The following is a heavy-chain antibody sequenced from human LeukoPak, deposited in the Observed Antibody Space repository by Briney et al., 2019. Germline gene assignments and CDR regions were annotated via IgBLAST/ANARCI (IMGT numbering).Heavy chain of an antibody. CDR2: IYYSGST. CDR1: GGSISSSSYY. V-gene: IGHV4-39*07. CDR3: ARRAAAGTGY. Sequence: PSETLSLTCTVSGGSISSSSYYWGWIRQPPGKGLEWIGSIYYSGSTYYNPSLKSRVTISVDTSKNQFSLKLSSVTAADTAVYYCARRAAAGTGYWGQGTLVTVSS. D-gene: IGHD6-13*01. J-gene: IGHJ4*02.